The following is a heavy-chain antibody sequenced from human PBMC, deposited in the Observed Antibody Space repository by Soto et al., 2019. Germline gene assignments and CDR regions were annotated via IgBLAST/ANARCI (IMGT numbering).Heavy chain of an antibody. CDR3: ARDLSWGSNWYYYMDV. CDR2: ISSSSSVI. D-gene: IGHD7-27*01. Sequence: AWGSQRVSCRTSGCILIDCAMNWVRHAPGKGLEWVSYISSSSSVIDYADSVKGRFTVARENARNSMYLQMNSLRAEDTAVYYCARDLSWGSNWYYYMDVWGKGTTVTVSS. J-gene: IGHJ6*03. V-gene: IGHV3-48*01. CDR1: GCILIDCA.